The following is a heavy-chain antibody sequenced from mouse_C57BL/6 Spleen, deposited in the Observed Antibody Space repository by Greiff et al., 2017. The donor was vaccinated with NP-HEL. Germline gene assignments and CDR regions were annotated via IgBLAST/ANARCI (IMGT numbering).Heavy chain of an antibody. J-gene: IGHJ3*01. D-gene: IGHD2-1*01. CDR2: IYPSDSET. V-gene: IGHV1-52*01. Sequence: QVQLQQPGAELVRPGSSVKLSCKASGYTFTSYWMHWVKQRPIQGLEWIGNIYPSDSETHYNQKFKDKATLTVEKSSSTAYMQLSSLTSEDSAVYYCARSEAYGNSFAYWGQGTLVTVSA. CDR3: ARSEAYGNSFAY. CDR1: GYTFTSYW.